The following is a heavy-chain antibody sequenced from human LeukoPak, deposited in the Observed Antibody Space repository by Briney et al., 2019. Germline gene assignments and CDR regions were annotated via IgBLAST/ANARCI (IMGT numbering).Heavy chain of an antibody. Sequence: PSETLSLTCAVSGYSISSGYYWGWIRQPPGKGLEWIGSIYHSGSTYYNPSLKSRVTISVDTSKNQFSLKLSSVTAADTAVYYCARRVWGSYRPTFDYWGQGTLVTVSS. J-gene: IGHJ4*02. CDR1: GYSISSGYY. CDR2: IYHSGST. V-gene: IGHV4-38-2*01. CDR3: ARRVWGSYRPTFDY. D-gene: IGHD3-16*02.